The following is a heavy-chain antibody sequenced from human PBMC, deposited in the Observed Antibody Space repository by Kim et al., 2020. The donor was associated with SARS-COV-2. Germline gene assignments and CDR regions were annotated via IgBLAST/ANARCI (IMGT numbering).Heavy chain of an antibody. Sequence: TYYHPSLKSRVTISVDTSKNQFSLKLSSVTAADTAVYYCARALDFDCPTGWGQGTLVTVSS. J-gene: IGHJ4*02. D-gene: IGHD3-9*01. V-gene: IGHV4-31*02. CDR2: T. CDR3: ARALDFDCPTG.